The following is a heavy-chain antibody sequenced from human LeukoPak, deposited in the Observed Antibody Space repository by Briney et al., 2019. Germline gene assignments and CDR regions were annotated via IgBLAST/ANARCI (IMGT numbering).Heavy chain of an antibody. Sequence: GRSLRLSCAASGFTFDDYAMHWVRQAPGKGPEWVSGISWNSGSIGYADSVKGRFTISRDNAKNSLYLQMNSLRAEDTALYYCAKDIRDLGMRDAFDIWGQGTMVTVSS. D-gene: IGHD7-27*01. J-gene: IGHJ3*02. CDR1: GFTFDDYA. CDR3: AKDIRDLGMRDAFDI. CDR2: ISWNSGSI. V-gene: IGHV3-9*01.